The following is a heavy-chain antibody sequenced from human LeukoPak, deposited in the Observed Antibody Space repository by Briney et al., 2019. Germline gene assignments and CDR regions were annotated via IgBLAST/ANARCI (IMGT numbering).Heavy chain of an antibody. D-gene: IGHD3-10*01. J-gene: IGHJ4*02. V-gene: IGHV3-33*01. CDR2: IWYDGSNK. Sequence: PGRSLRLSCAASGFAFSSYGMHWVRQAPGKGLEWVAVIWYDGSNKYYADSVKGRFTISRDNSKNTLYLQMNSLRAEDTAVYYCARGPEELGIWGQGTLVTVSS. CDR1: GFAFSSYG. CDR3: ARGPEELGI.